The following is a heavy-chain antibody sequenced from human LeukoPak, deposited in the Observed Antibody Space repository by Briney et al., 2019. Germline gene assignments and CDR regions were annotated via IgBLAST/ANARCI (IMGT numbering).Heavy chain of an antibody. D-gene: IGHD6-13*01. CDR2: IIPIFGQA. V-gene: IGHV1-69*06. CDR1: VGTFSSYA. J-gene: IGHJ6*03. Sequence: SSVTVSCKPSVGTFSSYAISWVRQAPGQRLEWMGGIIPIFGQANYAQKFQARVTITADKSTSTAYMELSSLRSEDTAVYYCARGRSQGSSGYLVRWYYYMDVWGKGTTVTVS. CDR3: ARGRSQGSSGYLVRWYYYMDV.